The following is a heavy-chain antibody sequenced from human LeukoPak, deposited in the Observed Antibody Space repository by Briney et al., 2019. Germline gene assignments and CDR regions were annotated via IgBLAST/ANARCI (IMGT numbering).Heavy chain of an antibody. CDR2: IYYSGST. Sequence: SETLSLTCTVSGGSISSYYWSWIRQPPGKGLEWIGYIYYSGSTNYNPSLKSRVTISVDTSKNQFSLKLSSVTAADTAVYYCARGHITTVVTGSWFDPWGQGTLVTVSS. J-gene: IGHJ5*02. D-gene: IGHD4-23*01. CDR1: GGSISSYY. CDR3: ARGHITTVVTGSWFDP. V-gene: IGHV4-59*08.